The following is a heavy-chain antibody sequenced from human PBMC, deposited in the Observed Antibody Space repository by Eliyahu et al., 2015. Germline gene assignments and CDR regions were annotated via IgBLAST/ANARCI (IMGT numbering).Heavy chain of an antibody. D-gene: IGHD6-6*01. CDR3: ARGGTRQLAIHY. V-gene: IGHV4-39*01. J-gene: IGHJ4*02. CDR1: GDSXSSSSYY. CDR2: IYYSGNT. Sequence: QLQLQESGPGLVKPSETLSLTCTVSGDSXSSSSYYWGWIRQPPGKGLEWIGSIYYSGNTYYNPSLKSRVTISVDTSKNQFSLKLTSVTAADTAVYYCARGGTRQLAIHYWGQGTLVTVSS.